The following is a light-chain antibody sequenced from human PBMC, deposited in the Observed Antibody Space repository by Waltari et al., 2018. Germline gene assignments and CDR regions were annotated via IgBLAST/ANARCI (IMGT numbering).Light chain of an antibody. V-gene: IGKV3-15*01. J-gene: IGKJ4*01. CDR3: QQYNNWPLT. CDR2: AAS. Sequence: EIVLTQSPATLSVSPGEGATLSCRARQSVSSDLAWYQQKPGQAPRLLIYAASTRATGIPARFSGSGSGTEFTLTISSMQSEDFAVYYCQQYNNWPLTFGGGTKVEIK. CDR1: QSVSSD.